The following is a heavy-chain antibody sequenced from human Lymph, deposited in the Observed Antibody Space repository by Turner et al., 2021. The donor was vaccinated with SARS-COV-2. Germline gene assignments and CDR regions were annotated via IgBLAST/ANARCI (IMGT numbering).Heavy chain of an antibody. V-gene: IGHV3-30-3*01. CDR1: GFTFNNYP. CDR2: ISYDGSNK. Sequence: QVQLVASGGGVVQPGRPLSLPCAASGFTFNNYPMHWVRQAPGKGLEWVAVISYDGSNKYYADSVKGRFTISRDNSKNTLYLQMNSLRAEDTAVYYCARDSSGSGTLDYWGQGTLVTVSS. J-gene: IGHJ4*02. D-gene: IGHD3-10*01. CDR3: ARDSSGSGTLDY.